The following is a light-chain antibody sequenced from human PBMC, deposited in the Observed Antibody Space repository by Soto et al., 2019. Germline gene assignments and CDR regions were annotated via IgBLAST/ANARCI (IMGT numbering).Light chain of an antibody. CDR1: RSDVGGYNY. CDR2: DAR. J-gene: IGLJ1*01. CDR3: SSYTSSSPYV. Sequence: QSVVSQPGGVSGSPGQTYTLSCTRARSDVGGYNYVSWYQQLPGKSTKLIFYDARNWPSGVSNRFSGSKSGNTASLTISGLQAEDEADYYCSSYTSSSPYVFGTGTKFTVL. V-gene: IGLV2-14*01.